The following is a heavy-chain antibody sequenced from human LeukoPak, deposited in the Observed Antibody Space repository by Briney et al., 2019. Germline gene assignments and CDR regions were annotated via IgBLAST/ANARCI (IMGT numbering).Heavy chain of an antibody. J-gene: IGHJ6*03. Sequence: GGSLRLSCAASGFTFSDYNMRWIRQAPGKGLEWVSSISRSGSTKYYADSVKGRFTISRDNAKNSLYLQMNSLRAEDMALYYCAKGYSREYYYYMDVWGKGTTVTVSS. CDR3: AKGYSREYYYYMDV. D-gene: IGHD2-15*01. V-gene: IGHV3-11*01. CDR2: ISRSGSTK. CDR1: GFTFSDYN.